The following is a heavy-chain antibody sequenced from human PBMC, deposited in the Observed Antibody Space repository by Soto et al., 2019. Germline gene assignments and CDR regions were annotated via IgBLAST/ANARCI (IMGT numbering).Heavy chain of an antibody. CDR3: ALRYDYRFY. CDR1: GGSISRDDYY. CDR2: VYYSGST. V-gene: IGHV4-31*04. D-gene: IGHD4-4*01. Sequence: QVRLQESGPGLVKPSPTLSLTCTVSGGSISRDDYYWSWIRQHPGKGLERIGYVYYSGSTYYNPSRKSRLSISVDTSRSQLALNLNSVTAADTAVYYCALRYDYRFYWGQGTLVTVSS. J-gene: IGHJ4*02.